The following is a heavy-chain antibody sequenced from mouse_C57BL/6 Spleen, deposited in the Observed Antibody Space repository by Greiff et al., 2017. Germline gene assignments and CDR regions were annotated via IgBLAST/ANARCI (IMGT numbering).Heavy chain of an antibody. J-gene: IGHJ2*01. CDR3: AKGYYDYFDD. V-gene: IGHV1-61*01. CDR1: GYTFTSYW. Sequence: QVQLQQPGAELVRPGSSVKLSCKASGYTFTSYWMDWVKQRPGQGLEWIGNIYPSDSETHYNQKFKDKATLTVDKSSSTAYMQLSSLTSEDSAVYYGAKGYYDYFDDWGQGTTLTVSS. CDR2: IYPSDSET. D-gene: IGHD2-3*01.